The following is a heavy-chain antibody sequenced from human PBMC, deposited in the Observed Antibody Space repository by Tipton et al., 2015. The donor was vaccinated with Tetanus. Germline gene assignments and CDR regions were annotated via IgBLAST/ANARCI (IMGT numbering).Heavy chain of an antibody. D-gene: IGHD6-13*01. CDR3: AAAVVRWFDP. Sequence: TLSLTCAVHGGSFSDNSWSWIRQSPGKGLEWIGEISHAGSTNYNPSLKSRVTMSVDTSKKQFSLKLNSVTAADTAVYYCAAAVVRWFDPWGQGTLVTVSS. CDR1: GGSFSDNS. CDR2: ISHAGST. J-gene: IGHJ5*02. V-gene: IGHV4-34*07.